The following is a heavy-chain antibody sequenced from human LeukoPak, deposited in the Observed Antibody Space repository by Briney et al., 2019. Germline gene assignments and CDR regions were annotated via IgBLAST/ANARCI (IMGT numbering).Heavy chain of an antibody. CDR1: GYTFTGYY. V-gene: IGHV1-2*02. Sequence: GASVKVSCKASGYTFTGYYMHWVRQAPGQGLEWMGWINPNSGGTNYAQKFQGRVTMTRDTSISTAYMELSSLRSDDTAVYYCARDQDDYGGPWGQGTLVTVSS. CDR2: INPNSGGT. J-gene: IGHJ5*02. D-gene: IGHD4-23*01. CDR3: ARDQDDYGGP.